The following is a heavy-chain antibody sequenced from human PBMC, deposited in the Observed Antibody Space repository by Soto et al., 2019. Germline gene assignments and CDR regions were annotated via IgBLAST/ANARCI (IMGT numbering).Heavy chain of an antibody. CDR2: INAGYGNT. CDR3: ARDTGDGTFEF. CDR1: GYTFSSYA. Sequence: ASVKVSCKACGYTFSSYAIHWVRQAPGQRLEWMGWINAGYGNTKSSQKFQDRVTISRDTSASTAYMELTSLRSEDTAVYYCARDTGDGTFEFWGQRTLVSVSS. D-gene: IGHD1-1*01. J-gene: IGHJ4*02. V-gene: IGHV1-3*01.